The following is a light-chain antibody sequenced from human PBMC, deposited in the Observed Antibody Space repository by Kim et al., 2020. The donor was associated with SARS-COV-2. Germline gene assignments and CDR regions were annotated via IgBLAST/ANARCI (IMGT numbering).Light chain of an antibody. V-gene: IGLV3-1*01. CDR2: QDN. Sequence: SYDLTQPPSVSVSPGQTAIIACSGGELGDKYVSWYQQKPGQSPALVIYQDNKRPSGVPERISASNSGKTATLTISGTQTKDEAAYYCQAWDSNTVVFGTG. J-gene: IGLJ1*01. CDR1: ELGDKY. CDR3: QAWDSNTVV.